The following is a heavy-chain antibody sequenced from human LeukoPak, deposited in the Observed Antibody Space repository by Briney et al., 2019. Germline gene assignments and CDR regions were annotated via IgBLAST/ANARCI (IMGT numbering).Heavy chain of an antibody. J-gene: IGHJ4*02. D-gene: IGHD4-17*01. CDR2: INDGGSGK. CDR3: ARAVTSTEGY. Sequence: GSLILSCAASGFVFSNYWMTWVRQAPGKGLEWVASINDGGSGKYYVDSVKGRFTISRDNAQKSLYLEMHSLRAEDTAVYYCARAVTSTEGYWGQGTLVTVSS. CDR1: GFVFSNYW. V-gene: IGHV3-7*03.